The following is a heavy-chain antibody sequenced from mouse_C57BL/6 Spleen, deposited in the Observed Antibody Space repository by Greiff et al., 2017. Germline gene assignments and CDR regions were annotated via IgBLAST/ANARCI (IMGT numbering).Heavy chain of an antibody. CDR2: IHPNSGST. J-gene: IGHJ2*01. V-gene: IGHV1-64*01. CDR1: GYTFTSYW. D-gene: IGHD3-2*02. Sequence: QVQLQQPGAELVKPGASVKLSCKASGYTFTSYWMHWVKQRPGQGLEWIGMIHPNSGSTNYNEKFKSKATLTVDKSSSTAYMQLSSLTSEDSAVYDCARGQLRLRNFDYWGQGTTLTVSS. CDR3: ARGQLRLRNFDY.